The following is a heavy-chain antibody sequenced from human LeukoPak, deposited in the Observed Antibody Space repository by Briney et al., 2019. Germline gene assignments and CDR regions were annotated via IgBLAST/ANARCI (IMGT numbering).Heavy chain of an antibody. V-gene: IGHV3-33*01. Sequence: SGESLRLSCAVSGFIFSDYGFHWVRQAPGKGLEWVAVTRFDGSIKQYADSVKGRFTISRDDSKNTLYLQMNSLKSKDTAVYYCARWGGTRQYYFDYWGRGTLVTVSS. CDR3: ARWGGTRQYYFDY. D-gene: IGHD1-1*01. J-gene: IGHJ4*02. CDR2: TRFDGSIK. CDR1: GFIFSDYG.